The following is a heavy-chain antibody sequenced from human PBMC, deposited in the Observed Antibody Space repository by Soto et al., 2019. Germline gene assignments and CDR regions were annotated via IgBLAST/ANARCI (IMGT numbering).Heavy chain of an antibody. CDR2: INPKSGGT. Sequence: ASVKVSCKASGYSFTDYHIHWVRQAPGHGLEWLGRINPKSGGTSTAQKFQGWVTMTTDTSISTASMELTRLTSDDTAIYYCDRGDSTDCSNGVCSFFYNHDMDVWGQGTTVTVSS. D-gene: IGHD2-8*01. CDR1: GYSFTDYH. J-gene: IGHJ6*02. CDR3: DRGDSTDCSNGVCSFFYNHDMDV. V-gene: IGHV1-2*04.